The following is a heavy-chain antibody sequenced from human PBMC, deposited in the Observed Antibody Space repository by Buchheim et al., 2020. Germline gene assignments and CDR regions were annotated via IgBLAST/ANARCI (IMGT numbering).Heavy chain of an antibody. Sequence: EVQLVESGGGLIQPGGSLRLSCAASGFTVSSNYMSWVRQAPGKGLEWVSVIYSGGSTYYADSVKGRFTISRDNSKNKRHLQMNSLRAEDTAVYYCARADGYNLEDYGMDVWGQGTT. CDR3: ARADGYNLEDYGMDV. CDR2: IYSGGST. J-gene: IGHJ6*02. CDR1: GFTVSSNY. D-gene: IGHD5-24*01. V-gene: IGHV3-53*01.